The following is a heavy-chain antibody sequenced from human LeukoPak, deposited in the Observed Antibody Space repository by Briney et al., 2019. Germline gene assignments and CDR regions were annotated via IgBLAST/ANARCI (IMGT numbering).Heavy chain of an antibody. D-gene: IGHD2-2*01. Sequence: SQTLSLTCDLSGDSVSRNNIAWNWIRQSPSRGLEWLGRTYYRSNWYNEYAESVKSRLTISPDTSKNQFSLHLNSVTPEDTAVYYCARGRDAVVVPAADFDYWGQGILVTVSS. CDR2: TYYRSNWYN. CDR1: GDSVSRNNIA. CDR3: ARGRDAVVVPAADFDY. J-gene: IGHJ4*02. V-gene: IGHV6-1*01.